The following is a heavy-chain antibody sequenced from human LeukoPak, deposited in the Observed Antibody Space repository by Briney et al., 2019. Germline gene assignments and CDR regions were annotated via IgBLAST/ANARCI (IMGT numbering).Heavy chain of an antibody. CDR3: ARVPAGISWYYYMDV. CDR1: GGSISSSSYY. CDR2: IYYSGST. D-gene: IGHD3-10*01. Sequence: SETLSLTCTVSGGSISSSSYYWGWIRQPPGKGLEWIGSIYYSGSTHYNPSLKSRVTISVDTSKNQCSLKLSSATAADTAVYYCARVPAGISWYYYMDVWGKGTTVTASS. J-gene: IGHJ6*03. V-gene: IGHV4-39*07.